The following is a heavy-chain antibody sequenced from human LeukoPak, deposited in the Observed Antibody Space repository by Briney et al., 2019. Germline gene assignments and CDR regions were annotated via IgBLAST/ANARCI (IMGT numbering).Heavy chain of an antibody. CDR3: ARDGSPDYDASGSYNY. V-gene: IGHV3-48*04. Sequence: PGGSLRLSCAASGFTFSSYTMNWVRQAPGKGLEWVSYISSSGSSIYYADSVKGRFTISRDNAKNSLYLQMNSLRAEDTAVYYCARDGSPDYDASGSYNYWGQGTLVTVSS. D-gene: IGHD3-10*01. CDR2: ISSSGSSI. J-gene: IGHJ4*02. CDR1: GFTFSSYT.